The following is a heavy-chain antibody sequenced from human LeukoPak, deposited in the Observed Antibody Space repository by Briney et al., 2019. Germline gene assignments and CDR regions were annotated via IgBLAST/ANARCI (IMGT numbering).Heavy chain of an antibody. Sequence: SVKVSCKASGYTFTGYYMHWVRQAPGQGLEWMGWINPNSGGTNYAQKFQGRVTMTRDTSISTAYMELSRLRSDDTAVYYCAREASSGWYYFDYWGQGTLVTVSS. CDR3: AREASSGWYYFDY. D-gene: IGHD6-19*01. J-gene: IGHJ4*02. CDR2: INPNSGGT. CDR1: GYTFTGYY. V-gene: IGHV1-2*02.